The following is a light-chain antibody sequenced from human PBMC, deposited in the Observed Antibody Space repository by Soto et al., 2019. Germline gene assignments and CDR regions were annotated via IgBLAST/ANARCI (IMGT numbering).Light chain of an antibody. J-gene: IGLJ3*02. CDR1: SSDIGAYNY. Sequence: QSALTQPPSASGSPGQSVTISCTGTSSDIGAYNYVSWYQKHPGKAPNLMIHEVSKRPSGVPDRFSGSKSGNTASLTVSGLQAEDEADYYCSSYAGSNDRWVFGGGTKLTVL. CDR3: SSYAGSNDRWV. CDR2: EVS. V-gene: IGLV2-8*01.